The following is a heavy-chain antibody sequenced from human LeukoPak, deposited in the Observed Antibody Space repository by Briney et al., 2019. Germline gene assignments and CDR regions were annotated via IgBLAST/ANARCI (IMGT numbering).Heavy chain of an antibody. Sequence: PSETLSLACSVPGGSISSYYWNWIRQPPGKGLEWIGYIYYSGSTNYNPSLKSRVTISVDTSKNQISLKLSPVTAADTAVYYCVGRKGGYHHFENWGQGTLVTVSS. CDR3: VGRKGGYHHFEN. J-gene: IGHJ4*02. V-gene: IGHV4-59*01. CDR2: IYYSGST. CDR1: GGSISSYY. D-gene: IGHD3-22*01.